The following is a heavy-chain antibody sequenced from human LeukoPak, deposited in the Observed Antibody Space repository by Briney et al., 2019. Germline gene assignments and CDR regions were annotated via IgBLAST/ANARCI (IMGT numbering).Heavy chain of an antibody. J-gene: IGHJ4*02. CDR2: IYSGGTT. CDR3: ARVDTVMAYYFDL. Sequence: GGSLRLPCAASGLIVNTYCMTWLRQAPGKGLEGVSTIYSGGTTYYADSVMGRFTISRHNSRNTLYLQMNSLRAEDTAVYYCARVDTVMAYYFDLWGQGTLVTVSS. CDR1: GLIVNTYC. V-gene: IGHV3-53*04. D-gene: IGHD5-18*01.